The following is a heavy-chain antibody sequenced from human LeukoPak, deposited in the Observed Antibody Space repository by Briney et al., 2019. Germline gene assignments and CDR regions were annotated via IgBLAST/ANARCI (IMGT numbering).Heavy chain of an antibody. CDR3: AMKILTGDYGAFDI. Sequence: SETLSLTCTVSGGSISSYYWSWIRQPPGKGLEWIGYIYYSGSTNYNPSLKSRVTISVDTSKNQFSLKLSSVTAADTAAYYCAMKILTGDYGAFDIWGQGTMVTVSS. V-gene: IGHV4-59*01. CDR1: GGSISSYY. D-gene: IGHD7-27*01. J-gene: IGHJ3*02. CDR2: IYYSGST.